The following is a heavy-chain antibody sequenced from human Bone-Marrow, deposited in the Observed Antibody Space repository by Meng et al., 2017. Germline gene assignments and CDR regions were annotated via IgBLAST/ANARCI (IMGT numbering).Heavy chain of an antibody. CDR1: GGSFSGYY. D-gene: IGHD6-13*01. J-gene: IGHJ2*01. V-gene: IGHV4-34*01. CDR2: INHSGST. CDR3: ARGPRRAIAAAGTGYFDL. Sequence: QVQLQHGGEGRLKPSETLSLTCAVYGGSFSGYYWSWIRQPPGKGLEWIGEINHSGSTNYNPSLKSRVTISVDTSKNQFSLKLSSVTAADTAVYYCARGPRRAIAAAGTGYFDLWGRGTLVTVSS.